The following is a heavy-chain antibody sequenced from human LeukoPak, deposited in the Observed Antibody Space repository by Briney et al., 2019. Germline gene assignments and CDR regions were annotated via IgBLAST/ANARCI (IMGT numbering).Heavy chain of an antibody. V-gene: IGHV3-30*02. J-gene: IGHJ1*01. CDR2: IRYDGSNK. CDR3: AKDQNVEMATINFQH. Sequence: GGSLRLSCAASGFTFSSYGMHWVRQAPGKGLEWVAFIRYDGSNKYYADSVKGRFTISRDNSKNTLYLQMNSLRAEDTAVYYCAKDQNVEMATINFQHWGQGTLVTVSS. CDR1: GFTFSSYG. D-gene: IGHD5-24*01.